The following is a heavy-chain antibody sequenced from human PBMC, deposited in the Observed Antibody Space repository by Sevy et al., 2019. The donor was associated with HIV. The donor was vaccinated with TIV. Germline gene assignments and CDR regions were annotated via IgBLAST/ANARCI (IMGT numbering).Heavy chain of an antibody. CDR3: TRETTYYDASGPVPGDI. CDR1: IFTFNIYG. J-gene: IGHJ3*02. D-gene: IGHD3-16*01. CDR2: MRKDGLTT. V-gene: IGHV3-30*02. Sequence: GGSLRLSCAASIFTFNIYGMQWVRQAPGKGLEWVAYMRKDGLTTYYADSVKGRFTISRDSSKNTLYLQMNSLRIEDAALSYCTRETTYYDASGPVPGDIWGQGTMVTVSS.